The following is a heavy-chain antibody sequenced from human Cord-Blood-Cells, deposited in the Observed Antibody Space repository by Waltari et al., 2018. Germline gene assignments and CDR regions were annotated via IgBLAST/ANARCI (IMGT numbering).Heavy chain of an antibody. CDR1: GYTLTELS. Sequence: QVQLVQSGAEVKKPGASVKVSCKVSGYTLTELSMHWVRQAPGKVLEWIGGFDPEDGETIYAQKFQGRATMTEDTSTDTAYMELSSLRSEDTAVYYCATVRGPPRDYYYYMDVWGKGTTVTVSS. J-gene: IGHJ6*03. CDR3: ATVRGPPRDYYYYMDV. CDR2: FDPEDGET. V-gene: IGHV1-24*01.